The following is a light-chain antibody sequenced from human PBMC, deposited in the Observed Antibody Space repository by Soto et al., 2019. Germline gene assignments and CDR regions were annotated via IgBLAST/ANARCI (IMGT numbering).Light chain of an antibody. CDR1: QSISSY. V-gene: IGKV1-39*01. CDR2: AAS. CDR3: QQSYSTQFT. J-gene: IGKJ3*01. Sequence: DIQMTQSPSSLSASVGDRVTITCRASQSISSYLNWYQQKPGKAPKLLIYAASSLQSGVPSRFSGSGSGTDFTLTISSLQPDDFATNYCQQSYSTQFTFGPGTKVDIK.